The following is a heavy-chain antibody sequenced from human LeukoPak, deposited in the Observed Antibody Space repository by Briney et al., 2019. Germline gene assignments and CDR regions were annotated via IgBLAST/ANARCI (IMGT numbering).Heavy chain of an antibody. CDR1: GGSISNSNYY. J-gene: IGHJ4*02. D-gene: IGHD3-16*01. V-gene: IGHV4-39*01. CDR3: ARLPKYYDYVWGRGYFDY. CDR2: IYYVGTT. Sequence: SETLSLTCTVSGGSISNSNYYWGWIRQPPGKGLEWIGSIYYVGTTYYNPSLKSRVAISIDTSKDQFSLKLSSVTAADTAVYYCARLPKYYDYVWGRGYFDYWGQGTLVTVSS.